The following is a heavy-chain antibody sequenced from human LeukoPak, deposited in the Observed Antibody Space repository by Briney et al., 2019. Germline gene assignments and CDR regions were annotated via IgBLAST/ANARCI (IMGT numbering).Heavy chain of an antibody. CDR2: ISGGGGTT. J-gene: IGHJ4*02. Sequence: PGGSLRLSCAASGFTFSNYAMSWVRQAPGKALEWVSGISGGGGTTYYADSVKGRFTISRDNSKNTLYLQMHSLRAEDTAVYYCAKDRVYYFDSSGYSCDYWGQGGLVSVSS. V-gene: IGHV3-23*01. CDR3: AKDRVYYFDSSGYSCDY. D-gene: IGHD3-22*01. CDR1: GFTFSNYA.